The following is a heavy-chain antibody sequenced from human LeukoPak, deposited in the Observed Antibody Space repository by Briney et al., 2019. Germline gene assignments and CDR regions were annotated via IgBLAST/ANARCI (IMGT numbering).Heavy chain of an antibody. CDR1: GFTFSNAW. Sequence: GGSLRLSCAASGFTFSNAWMSWVRQAPGKGLEWVGRIKSKTDGGTTDYAAPVKGRFTISRDDSKNTLYLQMNSLKTEDTAVYYCTTRGYGDYGSYFDYWGQGTLVTVSS. CDR3: TTRGYGDYGSYFDY. CDR2: IKSKTDGGTT. J-gene: IGHJ4*02. V-gene: IGHV3-15*01. D-gene: IGHD4-17*01.